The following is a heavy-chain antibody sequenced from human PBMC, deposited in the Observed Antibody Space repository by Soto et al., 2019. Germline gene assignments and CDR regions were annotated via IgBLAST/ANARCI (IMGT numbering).Heavy chain of an antibody. V-gene: IGHV3-9*03. Sequence: EVQLVESGGGLVQPGRSLRLSCAASGFTFADYAMHWVRQVPGRGLEWVSGIGWNSGSILYANSVKGRFTISRDNAKNSLYLEMNSLRAEDMALYYCAKDIDSGFRLPDSWGQGTLVTVSS. CDR1: GFTFADYA. J-gene: IGHJ4*02. CDR2: IGWNSGSI. D-gene: IGHD5-12*01. CDR3: AKDIDSGFRLPDS.